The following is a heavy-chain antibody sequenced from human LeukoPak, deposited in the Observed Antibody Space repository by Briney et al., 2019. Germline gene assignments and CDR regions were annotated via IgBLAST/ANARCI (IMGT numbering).Heavy chain of an antibody. J-gene: IGHJ4*02. CDR2: IYYSGST. V-gene: IGHV4-39*07. CDR3: ARCSRRYYYDSSGSLDD. D-gene: IGHD3-22*01. CDR1: GGSISSSSYY. Sequence: SETLSLTCTVSGGSISSSSYYWGWIRQPPGKGLEWIGSIYYSGSTYYNPSLKSRVTISVDTSKNQFSLKLSSVTAADTAVYYCARCSRRYYYDSSGSLDDWGQGTLVTVSS.